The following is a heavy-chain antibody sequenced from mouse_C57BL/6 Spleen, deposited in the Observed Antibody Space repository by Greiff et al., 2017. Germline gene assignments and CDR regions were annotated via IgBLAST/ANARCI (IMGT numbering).Heavy chain of an antibody. CDR1: GYTFTSYW. Sequence: QVQLQQSGAELVKPGASVKMSCKASGYTFTSYWITWVKQRPGQGLEWIGDIYPGSGSTNYNETFKSKATLTVDTSSSTAYMQLSILTSEDSAVYYGARWDDYLYCYAMDYWGQGTSVTVSS. V-gene: IGHV1-55*01. J-gene: IGHJ4*01. D-gene: IGHD2-4*01. CDR3: ARWDDYLYCYAMDY. CDR2: IYPGSGST.